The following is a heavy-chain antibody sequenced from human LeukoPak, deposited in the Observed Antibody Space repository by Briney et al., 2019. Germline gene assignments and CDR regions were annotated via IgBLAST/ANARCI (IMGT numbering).Heavy chain of an antibody. CDR1: KFTFSSYW. V-gene: IGHV3-74*01. J-gene: IGHJ3*02. Sequence: GGSLRLSCAASKFTFSSYWMHWVRQALGKGLVWVSRIKSDGSTTYYADSVKGRFTISRDNAKNTLYLQMDSLRAEDTAVYYCARATLNTRNAFDIWGQGTMVTVSS. CDR3: ARATLNTRNAFDI. D-gene: IGHD2-15*01. CDR2: IKSDGSTT.